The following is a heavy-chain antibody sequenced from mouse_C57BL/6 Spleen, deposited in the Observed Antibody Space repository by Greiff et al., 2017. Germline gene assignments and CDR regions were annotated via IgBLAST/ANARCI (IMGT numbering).Heavy chain of an antibody. V-gene: IGHV1-50*01. D-gene: IGHD1-1*01. Sequence: VQLQQPGAELVKPGASVKLSCKASGYTFTSYWMQWVKQRPGQGLEWIGEIDPSDSYTNYNQKFKGKATLTVDTSSSTAYMQLRSLTSEDSAVYYCARQYYDGSSYDAMDYWGQGTSVTVSS. CDR2: IDPSDSYT. J-gene: IGHJ4*01. CDR3: ARQYYDGSSYDAMDY. CDR1: GYTFTSYW.